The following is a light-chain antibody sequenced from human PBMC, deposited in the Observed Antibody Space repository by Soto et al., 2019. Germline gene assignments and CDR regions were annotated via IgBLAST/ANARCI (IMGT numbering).Light chain of an antibody. CDR2: GAS. Sequence: EIVMTQSPATLSVSPGERATLSCRASQSVSSNLAWYQQKPGQAPRLLIYGASTRATGIPARFSGSGSGTDFTLTISSLEPEDFAVYYCQQRSSAITFGQGTRWRL. CDR1: QSVSSN. V-gene: IGKV3-15*01. J-gene: IGKJ5*01. CDR3: QQRSSAIT.